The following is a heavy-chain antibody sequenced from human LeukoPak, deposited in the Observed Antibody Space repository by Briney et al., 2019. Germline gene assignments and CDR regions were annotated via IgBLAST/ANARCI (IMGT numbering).Heavy chain of an antibody. J-gene: IGHJ4*02. CDR2: INHSGST. CDR1: GGSISSSSYY. CDR3: ARGVPTVEQQHDY. V-gene: IGHV4-39*07. Sequence: PSETLSLTCTVSGGSISSSSYYWSWIRQPPGKGLEWIGEINHSGSTNYNPSLKSRVTISVDTSKNQFSLKLSSVTAADTAVYYCARGVPTVEQQHDYWGQGTLVTVSS. D-gene: IGHD6-13*01.